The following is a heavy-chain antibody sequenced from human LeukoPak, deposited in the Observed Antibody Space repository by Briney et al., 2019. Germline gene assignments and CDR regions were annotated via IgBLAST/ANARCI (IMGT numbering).Heavy chain of an antibody. Sequence: PGGSLRLSFAASGFTFSTYSMNWVRQAPGKGLEWVSYISSSSSTIYYADSVKGRFTISRDNAKNSLYLQMNSLRDEDTAVYYCARDRGLARRAGFDYWGQGTLVTVSS. J-gene: IGHJ4*02. CDR2: ISSSSSTI. CDR3: ARDRGLARRAGFDY. D-gene: IGHD3-10*01. V-gene: IGHV3-48*02. CDR1: GFTFSTYS.